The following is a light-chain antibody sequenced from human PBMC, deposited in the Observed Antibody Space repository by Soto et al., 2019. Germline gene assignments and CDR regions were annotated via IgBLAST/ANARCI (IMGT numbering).Light chain of an antibody. V-gene: IGKV3-11*01. CDR2: DAS. J-gene: IGKJ4*01. Sequence: EIVLTQSPATLSLSSGERATLSCRASQSISSHLAWYQQKPGQAPRLLIYDASNRAPGIPARFSGSGSGTDFTLTISSLEPEDFAVYYCQQRSNWPLTFGGGTKVEIK. CDR3: QQRSNWPLT. CDR1: QSISSH.